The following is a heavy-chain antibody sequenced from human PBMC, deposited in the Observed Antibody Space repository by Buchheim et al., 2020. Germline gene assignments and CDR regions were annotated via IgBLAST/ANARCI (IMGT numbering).Heavy chain of an antibody. Sequence: QVQLVQSGAEVKKPGASVKVSCKASGYTFSNYHINWVRQATGQGPEWMGWVHPHNGPTGYAQKFQGRVTMTRNTSISTAYMELSSLRSEDTAVYYCARALTSPDMGVFDPWGQGTL. V-gene: IGHV1-8*01. D-gene: IGHD3-16*01. CDR1: GYTFSNYH. CDR2: VHPHNGPT. J-gene: IGHJ5*02. CDR3: ARALTSPDMGVFDP.